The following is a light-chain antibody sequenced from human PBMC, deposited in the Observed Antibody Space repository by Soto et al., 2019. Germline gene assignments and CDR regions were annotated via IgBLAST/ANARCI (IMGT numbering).Light chain of an antibody. CDR3: DTWDGNIQV. J-gene: IGLJ3*02. CDR1: SGHSRYF. Sequence: QSVLTQSSSASASLGYSVKLTCTLSSGHSRYFIAWHQQPPGKATRYLMKLEGGGSYIRGSGVPDRFSGSSNGADRYLTVSNLQYEDEADYPSDTWDGNIQVFGGGTKLTVL. V-gene: IGLV4-60*02. CDR2: LEGGGSY.